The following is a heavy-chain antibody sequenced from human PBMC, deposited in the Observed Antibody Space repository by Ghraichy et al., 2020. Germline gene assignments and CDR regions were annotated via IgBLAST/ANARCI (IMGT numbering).Heavy chain of an antibody. CDR1: GGSFSGYY. CDR3: ARGQGYCASTICYDVFDI. V-gene: IGHV4-34*01. D-gene: IGHD2-2*01. Sequence: SETLSLTCAVYGGSFSGYYWSWIRQPPGKRPEWIGEIDHSGSTSYNPSLRRPVTISADTSKNQFSLNLSSVTAADTAVYYCARGQGYCASTICYDVFDIWGQGTMVTVSS. J-gene: IGHJ3*02. CDR2: IDHSGST.